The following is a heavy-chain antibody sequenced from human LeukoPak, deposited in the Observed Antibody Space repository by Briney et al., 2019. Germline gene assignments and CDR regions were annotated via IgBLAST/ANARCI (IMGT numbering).Heavy chain of an antibody. CDR2: FYSGGTK. CDR3: ARGPYGSSGTPDAFDI. V-gene: IGHV3-66*01. J-gene: IGHJ3*02. CDR1: GFTVSSNY. D-gene: IGHD3-10*01. Sequence: GGSLRLSCAASGFTVSSNYLSWVRQAPGKGLEWVSVFYSGGTKQYADSVKGRFTISRDNSKNTLYLQMNSLRAEDTAVYYCARGPYGSSGTPDAFDIWGQGTMVTVSS.